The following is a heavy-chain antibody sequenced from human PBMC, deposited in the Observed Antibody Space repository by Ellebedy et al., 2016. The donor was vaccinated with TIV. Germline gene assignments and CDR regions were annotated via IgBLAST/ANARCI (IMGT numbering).Heavy chain of an antibody. CDR2: IWDDGSYQ. CDR3: ARATYQYISGYYTLFDH. CDR1: GFTFTSYG. Sequence: GGSLRLSCAASGFTFTSYGLHWVRQAPGKGLEWVAIIWDDGSYQFYADSVKGRFTISRDNSETTVFLEMNSLRAEDTAVYYCARATYQYISGYYTLFDHWGQGTLVTVSS. D-gene: IGHD5-12*01. J-gene: IGHJ4*02. V-gene: IGHV3-33*01.